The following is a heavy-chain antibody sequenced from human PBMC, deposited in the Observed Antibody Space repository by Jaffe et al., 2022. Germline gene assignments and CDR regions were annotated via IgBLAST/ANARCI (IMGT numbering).Heavy chain of an antibody. D-gene: IGHD6-19*01. V-gene: IGHV3-64*01. J-gene: IGHJ3*02. CDR2: ISSNGGST. Sequence: EVQLVESGGGLVQPGGSLRLSCAASGFTFSSYAMHWVRQAPGKGLEYVSAISSNGGSTYYANSVKGRFTISRDNSKNTLYLQMGSLRAEDMAVYYCARDAAVAGTFRAFDIWGQGTMVTVSS. CDR3: ARDAAVAGTFRAFDI. CDR1: GFTFSSYA.